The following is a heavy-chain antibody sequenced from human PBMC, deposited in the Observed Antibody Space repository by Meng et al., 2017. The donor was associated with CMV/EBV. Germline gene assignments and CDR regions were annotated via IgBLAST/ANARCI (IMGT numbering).Heavy chain of an antibody. CDR1: GFTFSSYD. D-gene: IGHD3-16*01. V-gene: IGHV3-13*01. J-gene: IGHJ3*02. CDR3: ARLGGSDAFDI. Sequence: GESLKISCAASGFTFSSYDMHWVRQATGKGLEWVSAIGTAGDTYYPGSVKGRFTITRENAKNSSYLQMNSLRAGDTAVYYCARLGGSDAFDIWGQGTMVTVSS. CDR2: IGTAGDT.